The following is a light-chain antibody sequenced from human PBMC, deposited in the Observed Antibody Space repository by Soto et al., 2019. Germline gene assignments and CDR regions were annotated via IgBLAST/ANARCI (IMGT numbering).Light chain of an antibody. CDR1: SSNIGAGYD. J-gene: IGLJ1*01. CDR3: QSYDSSLSGGA. CDR2: GNS. Sequence: QSVLTQPPSVSGAPGQRVTISCTGSSSNIGAGYDVHWYQQLPGTAPKLLIYGNSNRPSGVPDRFSGSKSGTSASLAITGLQAEDEADYYCQSYDSSLSGGAFGTGTKLTVL. V-gene: IGLV1-40*01.